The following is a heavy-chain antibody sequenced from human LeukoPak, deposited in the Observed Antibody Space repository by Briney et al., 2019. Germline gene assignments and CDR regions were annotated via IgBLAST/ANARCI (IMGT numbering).Heavy chain of an antibody. CDR3: ARGAHVRMYDSNHNCFDP. CDR1: GYTFTSYY. CDR2: INPSGGRT. D-gene: IGHD3-22*01. Sequence: ASVKVSCKASGYTFTSYYIYWMRQAHGHGLDWMGIINPSGGRTNYAHKFQGRVTMTRDMSTSTVYMEPSSLRSEDTAVYYCARGAHVRMYDSNHNCFDPWGQGTLVTVSS. J-gene: IGHJ5*02. V-gene: IGHV1-46*01.